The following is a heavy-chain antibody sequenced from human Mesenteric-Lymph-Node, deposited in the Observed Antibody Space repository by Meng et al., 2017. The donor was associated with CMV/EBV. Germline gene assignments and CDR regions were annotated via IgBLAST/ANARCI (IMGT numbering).Heavy chain of an antibody. CDR3: AKWAGGGHLDR. Sequence: GESLKISCAASGFTFSYFGMHWVRQAPGKGLDWVSFITLDGNKENYADSVKGRFTISRDNSKNTLYLQMNNLRVEDTAVYFCAKWAGGGHLDRWGQGTLVTVSS. CDR1: GFTFSYFG. V-gene: IGHV3-30*02. J-gene: IGHJ5*02. CDR2: ITLDGNKE. D-gene: IGHD3-10*01.